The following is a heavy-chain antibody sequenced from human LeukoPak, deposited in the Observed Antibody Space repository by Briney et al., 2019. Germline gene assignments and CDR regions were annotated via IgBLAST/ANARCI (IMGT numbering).Heavy chain of an antibody. D-gene: IGHD1-20*01. CDR1: GGSISSNSYY. V-gene: IGHV4-39*01. Sequence: KPSETLSLTCTVSGGSISSNSYYWGWIRQPPGKGLEWIGSIYYSGSTYYNPALKSRVTISVDTSKNQSSLKLSSVTAADTAVYYCAGYNWNDAPVSVWGQGTMVTVSS. J-gene: IGHJ3*01. CDR2: IYYSGST. CDR3: AGYNWNDAPVSV.